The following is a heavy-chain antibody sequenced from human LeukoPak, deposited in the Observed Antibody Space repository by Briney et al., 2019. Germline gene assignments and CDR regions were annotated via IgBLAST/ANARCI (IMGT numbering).Heavy chain of an antibody. V-gene: IGHV1-69*06. D-gene: IGHD3-10*01. CDR1: GGTFSSYA. Sequence: SVKVSCKASGGTFSSYAISWVRQAPGQGLEWMGGIIPIFGTANYAQKFQGRVTITADKSTSTAYMELSSLRSEDTAVYYCARGTMVRGVILWFDPWGQGTLVTVSS. CDR3: ARGTMVRGVILWFDP. J-gene: IGHJ5*02. CDR2: IIPIFGTA.